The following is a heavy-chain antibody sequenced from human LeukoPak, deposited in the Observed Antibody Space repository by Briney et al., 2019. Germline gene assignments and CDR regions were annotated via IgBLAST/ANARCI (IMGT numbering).Heavy chain of an antibody. CDR1: GEPSIGYY. Sequence: PSETLSLTCAVYGEPSIGYYWAWIRQPPGKGLEWIGEINDSGSTDYNSGTTNYNPSLKSRVTMSVDTSKNQFSLKLSSVTAADTAVYYCARAPDNKRFLEWLLYFQHWGQGTLVTVSS. D-gene: IGHD3-3*01. J-gene: IGHJ1*01. V-gene: IGHV4-34*01. CDR3: ARAPDNKRFLEWLLYFQH. CDR2: INDSGST.